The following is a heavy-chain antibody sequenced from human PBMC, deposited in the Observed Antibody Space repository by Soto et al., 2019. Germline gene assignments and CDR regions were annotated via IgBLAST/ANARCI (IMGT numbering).Heavy chain of an antibody. CDR1: GFMFIAYA. V-gene: IGHV3-30*04. CDR2: ISYDGPNT. J-gene: IGHJ4*01. CDR3: ARDPYRYTSGWYGIDF. Sequence: GGSLRLSCAASGFMFIAYAMLLVRQAPCKGLEWVAAISYDGPNTHCADSIKGRLTISGDNFANTLFLQVNSLRRQDTAMYYCARDPYRYTSGWYGIDFWGHAALVSVS. D-gene: IGHD6-19*01.